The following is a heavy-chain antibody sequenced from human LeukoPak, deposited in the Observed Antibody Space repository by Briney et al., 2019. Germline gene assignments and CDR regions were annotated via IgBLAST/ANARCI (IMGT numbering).Heavy chain of an antibody. CDR1: GFTFSSYE. D-gene: IGHD4-11*01. CDR2: ISSSGGTI. J-gene: IGHJ4*02. V-gene: IGHV3-48*03. CDR3: ARDSRQQLFDY. Sequence: GGSLRLSCAASGFTFSSYEMNWVRQTPGKGLKWLSYISSSGGTIYYADSVKGRFTISRDNAKSSLYLQMNGLRAEDTAVYYCARDSRQQLFDYWGQGTLVTVSS.